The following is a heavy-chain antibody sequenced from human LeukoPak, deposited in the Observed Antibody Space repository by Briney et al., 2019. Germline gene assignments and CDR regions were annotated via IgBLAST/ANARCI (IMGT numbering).Heavy chain of an antibody. CDR1: GGSFSGYY. Sequence: PSETLSLTCAVYGGSFSGYYWSWIRQPPGKGLEWIGEINHSGSTNYNPSLKSRVTISVDTSKNQFSLKLSSVTAADTAVYYCARRGAVAGQQYNWFDPWGQGTLVTVSS. CDR2: INHSGST. CDR3: ARRGAVAGQQYNWFDP. V-gene: IGHV4-34*01. D-gene: IGHD6-19*01. J-gene: IGHJ5*02.